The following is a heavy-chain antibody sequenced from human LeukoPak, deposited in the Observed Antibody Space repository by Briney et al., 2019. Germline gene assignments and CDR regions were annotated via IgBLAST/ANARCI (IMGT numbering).Heavy chain of an antibody. CDR3: AKKFEVDETYYYDSSGAYYFDY. Sequence: GGSLRLSCAASGFTFSIHGMNWVRQAPGKGLEWVSGISPSGDTTYYADSVKGRFTISRDNSKNTLYLQMNSLRAEDTAVYYCAKKFEVDETYYYDSSGAYYFDYWGQGTLVTVSS. D-gene: IGHD3-22*01. CDR1: GFTFSIHG. CDR2: ISPSGDTT. J-gene: IGHJ4*02. V-gene: IGHV3-23*01.